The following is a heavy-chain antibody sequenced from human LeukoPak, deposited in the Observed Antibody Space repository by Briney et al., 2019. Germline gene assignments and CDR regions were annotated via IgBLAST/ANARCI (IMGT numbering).Heavy chain of an antibody. J-gene: IGHJ3*02. CDR2: IDNDGSST. V-gene: IGHV3-74*01. D-gene: IGHD5-24*01. Sequence: PGGSLRLSCAASGFIFSNFAMHWVRQAPGKGLVWVSRIDNDGSSTSYADSVKGRFTISRDNAKNTLYLQMNSLRAEDTAVYYCVRVRRDGSPGAFDIWGQGTMVTVSS. CDR3: VRVRRDGSPGAFDI. CDR1: GFIFSNFA.